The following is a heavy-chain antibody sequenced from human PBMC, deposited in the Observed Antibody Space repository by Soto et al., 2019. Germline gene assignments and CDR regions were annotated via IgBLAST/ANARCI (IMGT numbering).Heavy chain of an antibody. CDR1: GYTFTGYY. J-gene: IGHJ6*02. V-gene: IGHV1-2*04. CDR2: INPNSGGT. Sequence: ASVKVSCKASGYTFTGYYMHWVRQAPGQGLEWMGWINPNSGGTNYAQKFQGWVTMTRDTSISTAYMELSRLRSDDTAVYYCARAGQQLHEAPARTKEYYYYYYGMDVWGQGTTVTVSS. CDR3: ARAGQQLHEAPARTKEYYYYYYGMDV. D-gene: IGHD6-13*01.